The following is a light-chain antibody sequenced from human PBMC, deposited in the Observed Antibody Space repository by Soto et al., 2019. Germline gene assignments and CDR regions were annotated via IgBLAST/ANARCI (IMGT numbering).Light chain of an antibody. CDR3: QQYGSSPPT. CDR2: GAS. V-gene: IGKV3-20*01. CDR1: QSVTSSY. J-gene: IGKJ1*01. Sequence: EIVLTQSPGTLSLSPGERATLSCGASQSVTSSYLAWYQQKPGQAPRLLIYGASSRATGIPDRFSGSGSGTDFTLTISRLEPEDLAVYSCQQYGSSPPTFGQGTKVEIK.